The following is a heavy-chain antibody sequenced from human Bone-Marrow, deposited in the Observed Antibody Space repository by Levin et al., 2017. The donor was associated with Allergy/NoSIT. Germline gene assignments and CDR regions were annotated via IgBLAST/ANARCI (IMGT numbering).Heavy chain of an antibody. V-gene: IGHV4-59*08. CDR3: ARHLDCSSTSGAFDI. J-gene: IGHJ3*02. D-gene: IGHD2-2*01. CDR2: IYYSGST. CDR1: GGSISSYY. Sequence: PSETLSLTCTVSGGSISSYYWSWIRQPPGKGLEWIGYIYYSGSTNYNPSLKSRVTISVDTSKNQFSLKLSSVTAADTAVYYCARHLDCSSTSGAFDIWGQGTMVTVSS.